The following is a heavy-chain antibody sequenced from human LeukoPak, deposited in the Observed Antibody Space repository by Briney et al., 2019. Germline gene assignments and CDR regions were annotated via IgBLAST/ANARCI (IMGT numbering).Heavy chain of an antibody. CDR3: ARDYDSSGYYQFDP. J-gene: IGHJ5*02. CDR1: GYTFTSYD. CDR2: MNPNSGNT. Sequence: GASVKVSCKASGYTFTSYDINWVRQATGQGLEWMGWMNPNSGNTGYAQKFQGRVTITRNTSISTAYMELSSLRSEDKAVYYCARDYDSSGYYQFDPWGQGTLVTVSS. D-gene: IGHD3-22*01. V-gene: IGHV1-8*03.